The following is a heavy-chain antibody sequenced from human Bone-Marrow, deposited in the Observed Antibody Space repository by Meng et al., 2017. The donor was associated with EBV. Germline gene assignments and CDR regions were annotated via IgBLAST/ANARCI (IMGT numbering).Heavy chain of an antibody. CDR2: INTNTGNP. CDR1: GYTFTRYA. V-gene: IGHV7-4-1*02. J-gene: IGHJ4*02. D-gene: IGHD3-22*01. Sequence: QVQLVQPGSELKKPGALVWVSCQCSGYTFTRYAMNWVRQAPGQGLEWMGWINTNTGNPTYAQDFTGRFVLSLDTSVSTAYLQITSLKAEDTAVYYCARDVDFFDSSGNPRDYWGQGTLVTVSS. CDR3: ARDVDFFDSSGNPRDY.